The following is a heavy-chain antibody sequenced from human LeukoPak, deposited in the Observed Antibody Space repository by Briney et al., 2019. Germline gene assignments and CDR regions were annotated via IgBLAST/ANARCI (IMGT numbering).Heavy chain of an antibody. CDR1: GFTFSSYA. V-gene: IGHV3-23*01. CDR3: AKDSGKGIAADAAFDY. J-gene: IGHJ4*02. CDR2: ISFSGGDT. Sequence: GGSLRLSCAASGFTFSSYAMSWVRQAPGKGLEWVSAISFSGGDTYSADSVKGRFTISRDNSKNTLYLQMNSLRAEDTAVYYCAKDSGKGIAADAAFDYWGQGTLVTVSS. D-gene: IGHD6-13*01.